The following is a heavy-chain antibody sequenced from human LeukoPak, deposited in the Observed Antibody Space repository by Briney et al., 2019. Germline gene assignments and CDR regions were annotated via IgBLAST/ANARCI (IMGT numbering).Heavy chain of an antibody. CDR2: LSYDGKKK. CDR3: ARDADYFDSSGYYRALDF. J-gene: IGHJ4*02. D-gene: IGHD3-22*01. CDR1: GLTSSAFA. V-gene: IGHV3-30*04. Sequence: PGRSLRLFCAASGLTSSAFAMHWVRQAPGKGLEWVAVLSYDGKKKYYADSVKGRFTISRDNPKSTLYLQMSSLTPEDTAVYFCARDADYFDSSGYYRALDFWGQGTLVTVSS.